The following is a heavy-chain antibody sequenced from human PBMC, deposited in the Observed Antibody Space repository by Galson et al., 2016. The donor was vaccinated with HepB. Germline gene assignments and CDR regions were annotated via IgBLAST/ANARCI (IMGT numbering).Heavy chain of an antibody. J-gene: IGHJ6*02. CDR1: GFQFSNYS. D-gene: IGHD2-2*01. Sequence: SLRLSCAASGFQFSNYSMNWVRQAPGKGLEWVSSISSSTSYVFYADSVKGRFTISRDNAKNSLSLQMDSLRAEDTVVYYCARGALPGTLRYFGMDVWGQGTTVTVSS. CDR2: ISSSTSYV. V-gene: IGHV3-21*01. CDR3: ARGALPGTLRYFGMDV.